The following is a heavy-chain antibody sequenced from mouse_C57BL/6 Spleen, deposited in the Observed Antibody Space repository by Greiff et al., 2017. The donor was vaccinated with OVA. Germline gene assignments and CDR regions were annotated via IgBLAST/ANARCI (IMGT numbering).Heavy chain of an antibody. CDR2: INPYNGGT. V-gene: IGHV1-19*01. J-gene: IGHJ1*03. Sequence: EVQLQQSGPVLVKPGASVKMSCKASGYTFTDYYMNWVKQSHGKSLEWIGVINPYNGGTSYNQKFKGKATLTVDKSSSTAYMELNSLTSEDSAVYYCATRGRGDWYFDVWGTGTTVTVSS. CDR3: ATRGRGDWYFDV. CDR1: GYTFTDYY.